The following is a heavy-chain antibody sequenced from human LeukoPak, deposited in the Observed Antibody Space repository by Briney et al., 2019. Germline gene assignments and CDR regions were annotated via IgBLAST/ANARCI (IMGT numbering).Heavy chain of an antibody. V-gene: IGHV1-24*01. CDR1: GYTFTGYY. CDR2: FDPEDGET. D-gene: IGHD4-17*01. Sequence: GASVKVSCKASGYTFTGYYMHWVRQAPGQGLEWMGGFDPEDGETIYAQKFQGRVTMTEDTSTDTAYMELSSLRSEDTAVYYCATHFGDTGGGFDYWGQGTLVTVSS. CDR3: ATHFGDTGGGFDY. J-gene: IGHJ4*02.